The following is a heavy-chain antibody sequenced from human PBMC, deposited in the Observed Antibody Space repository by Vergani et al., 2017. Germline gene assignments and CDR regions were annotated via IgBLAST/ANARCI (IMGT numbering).Heavy chain of an antibody. D-gene: IGHD2-2*02. CDR3: ARDWGYCSSTSCYTGWFDP. Sequence: QLQLQESGPGLVKPSATLSLTCTVSGGSISSSSYYWSWIRHPPGKGLEWIGYIYHSVSTYYNPSLKSRVTISVDRSKNQFSLKLSSGTAADTAVYYCARDWGYCSSTSCYTGWFDPWGQGTLVTVSS. CDR2: IYHSVST. J-gene: IGHJ5*02. V-gene: IGHV4-30-2*01. CDR1: GGSISSSSYY.